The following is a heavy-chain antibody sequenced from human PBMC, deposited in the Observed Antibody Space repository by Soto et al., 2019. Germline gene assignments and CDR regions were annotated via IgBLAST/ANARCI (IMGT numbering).Heavy chain of an antibody. Sequence: SLRLSCAASGFTFSGSAMHWVRQASGKGLEWVGRIRSKANSYATAYAASVKGRFTISRDDSKNTAYLQMNSLKTEDTAVYYCTRQVTMVRRTPVTYYGMDVWGQGTTVTVSS. J-gene: IGHJ6*02. D-gene: IGHD3-10*01. V-gene: IGHV3-73*01. CDR2: IRSKANSYAT. CDR3: TRQVTMVRRTPVTYYGMDV. CDR1: GFTFSGSA.